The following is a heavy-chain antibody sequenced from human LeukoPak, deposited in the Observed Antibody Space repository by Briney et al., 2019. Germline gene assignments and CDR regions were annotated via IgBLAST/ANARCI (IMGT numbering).Heavy chain of an antibody. D-gene: IGHD4-17*01. CDR1: GYTFTNYD. CDR2: ISSYSGNT. CDR3: ARASTLDYGNWFDP. Sequence: ASVKVSCKASGYTFTNYDINWVRQAPGQGLEWMAWISSYSGNTDYAQKFQGRVTITADESTSTAYMELSSLRSEDTAVYYCARASTLDYGNWFDPWGQGTLVTVSS. V-gene: IGHV1-18*01. J-gene: IGHJ5*02.